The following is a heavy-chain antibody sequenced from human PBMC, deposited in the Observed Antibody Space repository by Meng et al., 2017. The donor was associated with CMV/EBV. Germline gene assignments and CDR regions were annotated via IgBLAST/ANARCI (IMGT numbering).Heavy chain of an antibody. CDR1: GFNVGGFY. Sequence: GESLKISCAASGFNVGGFYIIWVRQAPGKGLEWVSIIYSGGGTYYTDSVRGRFTISRDNSRNVVYLQMNGLRVEDTALYYCARDMRGWGLLGGLNVWGQGTTVTVSS. D-gene: IGHD1-26*01. CDR2: IYSGGGT. V-gene: IGHV3-53*01. CDR3: ARDMRGWGLLGGLNV. J-gene: IGHJ6*02.